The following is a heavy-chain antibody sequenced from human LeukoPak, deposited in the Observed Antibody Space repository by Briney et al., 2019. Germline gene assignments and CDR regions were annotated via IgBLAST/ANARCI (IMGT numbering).Heavy chain of an antibody. J-gene: IGHJ5*01. V-gene: IGHV3-33*01. CDR2: IWYDGSNK. CDR3: AILRGSTNILDS. CDR1: GFTFSSYG. Sequence: GRSLRLSCAASGFTFSSYGMHWVRQAPGKGLEWVAVIWYDGSNKYYADSVKGRFTISRDNSKNTLYLQMNSLRAEDTAVYYCAILRGSTNILDSWGQGTLVTVSS. D-gene: IGHD2/OR15-2a*01.